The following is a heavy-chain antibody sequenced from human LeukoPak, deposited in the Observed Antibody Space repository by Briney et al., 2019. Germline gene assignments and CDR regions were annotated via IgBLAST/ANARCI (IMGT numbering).Heavy chain of an antibody. CDR3: ARDPYCTSGVCYTFLDY. CDR1: GFTFSSYA. D-gene: IGHD2-8*01. V-gene: IGHV3-30-3*01. J-gene: IGHJ4*02. Sequence: PGGSLRLSCAASGFTFSSYAMHWVRQAPGKGLEWVAVISYDGSNKYYADSVKGRFTISRDNSKNTLYLQMNSLRAEDTAVYYWARDPYCTSGVCYTFLDYWGQGTLVTVSS. CDR2: ISYDGSNK.